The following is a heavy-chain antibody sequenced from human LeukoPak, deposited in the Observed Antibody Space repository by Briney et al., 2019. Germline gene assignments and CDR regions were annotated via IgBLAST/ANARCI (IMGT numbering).Heavy chain of an antibody. CDR1: GGSISSISYY. CDR2: IHYSGST. Sequence: SETLSLTCTVSGGSISSISYYWGWIRQPPGKGLEWIGSIHYSGSTYYNPSLKSRVTISVDTSKNQFSLKLSSVTAADTAVYYCARQNSGYSAGRPFDYWGQGTLVTVSS. V-gene: IGHV4-39*01. CDR3: ARQNSGYSAGRPFDY. D-gene: IGHD6-13*01. J-gene: IGHJ4*02.